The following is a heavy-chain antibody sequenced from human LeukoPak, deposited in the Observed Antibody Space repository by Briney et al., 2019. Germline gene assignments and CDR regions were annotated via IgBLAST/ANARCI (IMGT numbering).Heavy chain of an antibody. CDR3: ARGVAVAVLDAFDI. Sequence: GASVKVSCKASGYTFTGYYMHWVRQAPGQGLEWMGWINPNSGGTNYAQKFQGRVTMTRDTSISTAYMELSRLRSDDTAVYYCARGVAVAVLDAFDIWGQGTMVTVSS. V-gene: IGHV1-2*02. CDR2: INPNSGGT. CDR1: GYTFTGYY. J-gene: IGHJ3*02. D-gene: IGHD6-19*01.